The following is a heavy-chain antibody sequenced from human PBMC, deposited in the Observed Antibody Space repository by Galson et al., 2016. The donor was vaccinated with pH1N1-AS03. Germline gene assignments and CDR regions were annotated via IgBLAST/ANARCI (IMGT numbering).Heavy chain of an antibody. J-gene: IGHJ4*02. CDR3: ARGSDDYIWGGYSGDY. CDR1: GFSIRTYW. D-gene: IGHD3-16*01. CDR2: INTDGSNT. V-gene: IGHV3-74*01. Sequence: SLRLSCAGSGFSIRTYWMHWVRQVPGKGLVWVSRINTDGSNTDYADSVKDRFSISRDNAKNTLYLQMNSLGAEDTALYYCARGSDDYIWGGYSGDYWGQGILVTVSS.